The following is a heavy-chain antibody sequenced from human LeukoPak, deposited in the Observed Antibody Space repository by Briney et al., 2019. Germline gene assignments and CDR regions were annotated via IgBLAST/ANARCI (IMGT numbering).Heavy chain of an antibody. J-gene: IGHJ4*02. V-gene: IGHV4-34*01. Sequence: ASETLSLTCAVYGGSFSGYYWTWIRQPPGKGLEWIGEIHYSGSATYNPSLKSRVTISVDTSKNQFSLKMNSVTAADTAVYYCARGQWFRAFWSRGTPVTVSS. CDR3: ARGQWFRAF. D-gene: IGHD3-10*01. CDR1: GGSFSGYY. CDR2: IHYSGSA.